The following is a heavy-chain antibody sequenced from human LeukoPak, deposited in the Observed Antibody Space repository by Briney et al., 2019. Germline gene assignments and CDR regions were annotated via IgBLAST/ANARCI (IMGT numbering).Heavy chain of an antibody. CDR3: ARAPRELRWYFDY. J-gene: IGHJ4*02. Sequence: ASVKVSCKASGYTFTSYGISWVRQAPGQGLEWMGWINPNSGGTNYAQKFQGRVTMTRDTSISTAYMELSRLRSDDTAVYYCARAPRELRWYFDYWGQGTLVTVSS. V-gene: IGHV1-2*02. CDR1: GYTFTSYG. D-gene: IGHD1-26*01. CDR2: INPNSGGT.